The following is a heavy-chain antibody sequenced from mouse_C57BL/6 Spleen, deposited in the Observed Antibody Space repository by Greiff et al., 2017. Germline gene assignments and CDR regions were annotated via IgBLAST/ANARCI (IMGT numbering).Heavy chain of an antibody. CDR1: GYAFSSYW. Sequence: VHLVESGAELVKPGASVKISCKASGYAFSSYWMNWVKQRPGKGLEWIGQIYPGDGDTNYNGKFKGKATLTADKSSSTAYMQLSSLTSEDSAVYFCARRSNYWYFDVWGTGTTVTVSS. J-gene: IGHJ1*03. CDR2: IYPGDGDT. CDR3: ARRSNYWYFDV. D-gene: IGHD2-5*01. V-gene: IGHV1-80*01.